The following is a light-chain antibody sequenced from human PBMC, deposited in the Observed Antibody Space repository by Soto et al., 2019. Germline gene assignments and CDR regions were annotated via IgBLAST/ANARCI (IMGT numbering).Light chain of an antibody. CDR2: AAS. CDR1: QSISSY. V-gene: IGKV1-39*01. Sequence: DIQMTQSPSSLSASVGDRVTITCRASQSISSYLNWYQQKPGKAPKLLISAASSLQSGVPSRFSGSGSGTDFTLTISSLQPEDFATYYCQQSYSAPPTTFGQGTKVEIK. CDR3: QQSYSAPPTT. J-gene: IGKJ1*01.